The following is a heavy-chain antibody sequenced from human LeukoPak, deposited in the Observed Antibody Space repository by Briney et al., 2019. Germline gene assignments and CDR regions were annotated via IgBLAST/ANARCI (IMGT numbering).Heavy chain of an antibody. D-gene: IGHD3-3*01. J-gene: IGHJ4*02. CDR2: IYYSGST. CDR3: ARRTYYDFWSGYPPLPNYFDY. V-gene: IGHV4-39*01. Sequence: SETLSLTCTVSGGSISSSSYYWGWIRQPPGKGLEWIGSIYYSGSTYYNPSLKSRVTISVDTSKNQFSLKLSSVTAAGTAVYYCARRTYYDFWSGYPPLPNYFDYWGQGTLVTVSS. CDR1: GGSISSSSYY.